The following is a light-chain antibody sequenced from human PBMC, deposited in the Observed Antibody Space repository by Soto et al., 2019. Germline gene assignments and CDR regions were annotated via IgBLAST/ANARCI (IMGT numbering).Light chain of an antibody. CDR2: GAS. CDR3: QQYNNWPPRT. J-gene: IGKJ1*01. Sequence: EIVMTQSPATLSVSPGERATLSCRASQSVSSNLAWYQQKPGQAPRLLIYGASTRATGIPARFSGSGSGTVFTLTISSLQSEDFAVYYCQQYNNWPPRTCGQGTKVEIK. V-gene: IGKV3-15*01. CDR1: QSVSSN.